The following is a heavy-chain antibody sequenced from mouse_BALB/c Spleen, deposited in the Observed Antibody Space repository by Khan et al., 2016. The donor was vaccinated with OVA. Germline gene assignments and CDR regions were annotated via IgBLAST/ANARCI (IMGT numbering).Heavy chain of an antibody. J-gene: IGHJ4*01. CDR3: ARGGAAYYRNDGGAMDY. CDR2: INTHSGVP. V-gene: IGHV9-4*02. Sequence: LVESGPELKKPGETVRISCKASGYTFTTAGMQWVQKMPGKGLKWIGWINTHSGVPKYAEDFKGRFAFSLETSASTAYLQITNLKNEYTATYFCARGGAAYYRNDGGAMDYWGQGTSVTVSS. D-gene: IGHD2-14*01. CDR1: GYTFTTAG.